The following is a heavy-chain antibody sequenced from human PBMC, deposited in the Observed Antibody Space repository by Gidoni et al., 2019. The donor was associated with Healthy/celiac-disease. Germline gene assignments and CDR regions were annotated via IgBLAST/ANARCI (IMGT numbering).Heavy chain of an antibody. D-gene: IGHD6-6*01. CDR2: IYYSGST. CDR1: GGSISRSSYY. J-gene: IGHJ6*03. CDR3: ASLPSAKYSSSAGYYYYYYMYV. Sequence: QLQLQESGPGLVKPSETRYRTCTVSGGSISRSSYYWGGSSQPPGQWLEWIGRIYYSGSTYYNPSLQIRFTISVDPSKYQFSLKLSSVTAADTAVYYFASLPSAKYSSSAGYYYYYYMYVWGKGTTVTFSS. V-gene: IGHV4-39*01.